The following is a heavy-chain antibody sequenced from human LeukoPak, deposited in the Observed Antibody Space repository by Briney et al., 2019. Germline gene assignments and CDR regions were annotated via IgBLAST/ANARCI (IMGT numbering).Heavy chain of an antibody. Sequence: PSETLSLTGTVSGGSISSYYWSWIRQPPGKGLEWIGYIYYSGSTNYNPSLKSRVTISVDTSKNQFSLKLSSVTAADTAVYYCARHDRWELRLFDYWGQGTLVTVSS. J-gene: IGHJ4*02. CDR2: IYYSGST. CDR3: ARHDRWELRLFDY. D-gene: IGHD1-26*01. V-gene: IGHV4-59*08. CDR1: GGSISSYY.